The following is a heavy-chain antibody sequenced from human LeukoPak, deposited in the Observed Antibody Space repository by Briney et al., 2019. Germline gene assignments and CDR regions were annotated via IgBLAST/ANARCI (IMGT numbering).Heavy chain of an antibody. Sequence: PGGSLRLSCAVSGFTFSSYRMNWVRQAPGKGLEWVSSISSSSTYIYSADSVKGRFTISRDNAKNSLYLQMNSLRAEDTAVYYCARNSVSDTYFDYWGQGTLVTVSS. J-gene: IGHJ4*02. CDR3: ARNSVSDTYFDY. D-gene: IGHD6-19*01. V-gene: IGHV3-21*01. CDR2: ISSSSTYI. CDR1: GFTFSSYR.